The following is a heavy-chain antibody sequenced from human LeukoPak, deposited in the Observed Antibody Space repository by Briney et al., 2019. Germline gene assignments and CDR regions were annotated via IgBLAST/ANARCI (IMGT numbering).Heavy chain of an antibody. D-gene: IGHD3-10*01. CDR1: GFTFSSYG. CDR2: IWYDGSNK. V-gene: IGHV3-33*01. CDR3: ARDERFGELFYGMDV. J-gene: IGHJ6*04. Sequence: GRSLRLSCAASGFTFSSYGMHWVRQAPGKGLEWVAVIWYDGSNKYYADSVKGRFTISRDNSKSTLYLQMNSLRAEDTAVYYCARDERFGELFYGMDVWGKGTTVTVSS.